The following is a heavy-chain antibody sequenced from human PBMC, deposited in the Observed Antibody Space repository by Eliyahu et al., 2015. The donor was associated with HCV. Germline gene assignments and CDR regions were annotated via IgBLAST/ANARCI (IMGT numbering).Heavy chain of an antibody. V-gene: IGHV4-61*01. CDR1: GDSVSRGNYY. Sequence: RLVKPSETLSLTCTVSGDSVSRGNYYWSWIRQSPGRGLELIVYFYHSGDTKYNASLKSRVTISIDASKNQFSLKLTSVTAADSAVYYCARVALSGTINYYFDYWGQGTRVXXS. J-gene: IGHJ4*02. CDR3: ARVALSGTINYYFDY. D-gene: IGHD1-26*01. CDR2: FYHSGDT.